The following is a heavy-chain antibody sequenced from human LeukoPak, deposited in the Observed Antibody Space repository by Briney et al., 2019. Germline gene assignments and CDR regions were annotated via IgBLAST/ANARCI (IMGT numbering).Heavy chain of an antibody. V-gene: IGHV3-23*01. CDR2: ISGSGGST. CDR3: AKDHCSSWYWEPGLALDY. J-gene: IGHJ4*02. Sequence: GGSLRLSCAASGFTFSSYAMSWVRQAPGRGLEWVSAISGSGGSTYYADSVKGRFTISRDNSKNTLYLQMNSLRAEDTAVYYCAKDHCSSWYWEPGLALDYWGQGTLVTVSS. D-gene: IGHD6-13*01. CDR1: GFTFSSYA.